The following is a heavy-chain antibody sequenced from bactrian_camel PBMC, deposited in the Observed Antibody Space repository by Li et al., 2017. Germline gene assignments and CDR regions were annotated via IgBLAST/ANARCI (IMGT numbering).Heavy chain of an antibody. J-gene: IGHJ4*01. V-gene: IGHV3S1*01. Sequence: HVQLVESGGVLVQPGGSLRLSCAASGFPFSSTWMYWGRQAPGKGLEWVSRIIHDGDTTSYADSVKGRFTISRDNAKNTLYLKLNSLRTEDTAMYYCAVATTTYSPVFGQGTRSPSP. CDR2: IIHDGDTT. CDR1: GFPFSSTW. D-gene: IGHD5*01.